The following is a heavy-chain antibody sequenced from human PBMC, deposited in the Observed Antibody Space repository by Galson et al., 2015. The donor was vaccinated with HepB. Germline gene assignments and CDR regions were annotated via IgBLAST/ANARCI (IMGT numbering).Heavy chain of an antibody. V-gene: IGHV3-9*01. CDR1: GFTFDDYA. Sequence: SLRLSCATSGFTFDDYALHWVRQAPGKGLEWVSGISWNSGTIGYADSVKGRFTISRDDATKSVYLQMKSLRAEGTALYYCAEDISPRPPYYFDYWGQGTLVTVSS. J-gene: IGHJ4*02. D-gene: IGHD3-10*01. CDR2: ISWNSGTI. CDR3: AEDISPRPPYYFDY.